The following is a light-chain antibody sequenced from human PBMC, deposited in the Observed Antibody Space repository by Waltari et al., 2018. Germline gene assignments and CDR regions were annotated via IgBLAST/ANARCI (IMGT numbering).Light chain of an antibody. CDR2: AAS. J-gene: IGKJ3*01. CDR1: QGIRTD. CDR3: QEYNSYPFT. V-gene: IGKV1-16*02. Sequence: DIQMTQSPSSLSASVGDRVTITCRPSQGIRTDLAWFQQKPGKAPKSLIYAASSLPSVVPSEFSGSGSRTEFTITISSLQPEDFETYYCQEYNSYPFTFDPGTKVDIK.